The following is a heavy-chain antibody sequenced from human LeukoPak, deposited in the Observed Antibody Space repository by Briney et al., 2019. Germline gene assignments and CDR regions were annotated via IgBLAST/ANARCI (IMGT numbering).Heavy chain of an antibody. CDR2: INYSGST. J-gene: IGHJ6*02. CDR1: GGSISSYD. CDR3: ARDQGTYRFRPSYYYYYGMDV. V-gene: IGHV4-59*01. Sequence: PSETLSLTCTVSGGSISSYDWSWIRQPPGKGLEWIGYINYSGSTNYNPSLKSRVTISVDTSKNQFSLKLSSVTAADTAVYYCARDQGTYRFRPSYYYYYGMDVWGQGTTVTVSS. D-gene: IGHD1-14*01.